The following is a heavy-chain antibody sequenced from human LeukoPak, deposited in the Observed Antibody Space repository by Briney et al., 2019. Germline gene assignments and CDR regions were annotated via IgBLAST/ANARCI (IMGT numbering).Heavy chain of an antibody. D-gene: IGHD5-18*01. Sequence: PSETLSLTCTVSGGFISNYYWSWLRQPPGKGLEWIGYIYYSGSANYNPSLKSRVTMTVDTSKNHLSLKLSSVTAADTAVYYCARNMETTMELLDYWGQGTLVTVSS. J-gene: IGHJ4*02. CDR1: GGFISNYY. V-gene: IGHV4-59*01. CDR2: IYYSGSA. CDR3: ARNMETTMELLDY.